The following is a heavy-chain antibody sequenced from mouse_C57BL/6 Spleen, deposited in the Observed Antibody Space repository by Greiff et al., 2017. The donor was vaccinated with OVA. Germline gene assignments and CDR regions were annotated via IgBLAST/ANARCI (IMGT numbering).Heavy chain of an antibody. CDR2: IDPSDSET. Sequence: QVQLQQPGAELVRPGSSVKLSCKASGYTFTSYWMHWVKQRPIQGLEWIGNIDPSDSETHYNQKFKDKATLTVDKSSSTAYMPLSSLTSEDSAVYYCARSVLRHMDYWGQGTSVTVSS. CDR1: GYTFTSYW. J-gene: IGHJ4*01. D-gene: IGHD1-2*01. V-gene: IGHV1-52*01. CDR3: ARSVLRHMDY.